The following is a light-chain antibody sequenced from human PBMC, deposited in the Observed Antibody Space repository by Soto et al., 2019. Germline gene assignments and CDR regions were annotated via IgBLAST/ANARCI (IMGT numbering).Light chain of an antibody. V-gene: IGKV1-5*03. CDR2: KAS. CDR3: QQSYRNPRT. CDR1: QSISSW. J-gene: IGKJ1*01. Sequence: DIRMTQSPSTLSASVGDRVTITCWASQSISSWLAWYQKKQGKAPKLLIYKASSLESGVPSRLRGSGYGTELTLTISSMQTEDFETYYCQQSYRNPRTFGHGTKVDIK.